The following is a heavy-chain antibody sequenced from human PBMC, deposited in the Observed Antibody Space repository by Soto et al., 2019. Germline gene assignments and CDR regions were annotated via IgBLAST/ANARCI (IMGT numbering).Heavy chain of an antibody. CDR2: INPSGGST. J-gene: IGHJ6*03. Sequence: GASVKVSCKASWYTLTSYYMHLVRQGPGQGLEWMGIINPSGGSTSYAQKFQGRVTMTRGTSTSTVYMELSSLRSEDTAVYYCARGVVGTMGYYYMDVWGKGTTVTVSS. CDR1: WYTLTSYY. V-gene: IGHV1-46*03. CDR3: ARGVVGTMGYYYMDV. D-gene: IGHD3-10*01.